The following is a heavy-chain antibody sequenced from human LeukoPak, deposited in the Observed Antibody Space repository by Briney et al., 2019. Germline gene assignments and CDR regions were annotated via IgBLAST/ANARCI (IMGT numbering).Heavy chain of an antibody. D-gene: IGHD5-12*01. J-gene: IGHJ4*02. CDR3: ARCASDYDYYFDY. V-gene: IGHV4-59*12. CDR2: IYHSGST. CDR1: GDSISSYY. Sequence: PSETLSLTCTVSGDSISSYYWSWIRQPPGKGLEWIGYIYHSGSTYYNPSLKSRVTISVDRSKNQFSLKLSSVTAADTAVYYCARCASDYDYYFDYWGQGTLVTVSS.